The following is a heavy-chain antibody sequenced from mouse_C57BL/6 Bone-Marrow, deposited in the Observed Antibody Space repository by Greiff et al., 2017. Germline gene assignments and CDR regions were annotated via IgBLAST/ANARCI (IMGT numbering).Heavy chain of an antibody. CDR2: IYPGSGST. J-gene: IGHJ1*03. Sequence: QVQLQQPGAELVKPGASVKMSCKASGYTFTSYWITWVKQRPGQGLEWIGDIYPGSGSTNYNEKFKSKATLTVDTSSSTAYMQLSSLPSEGSAVYYCARPYYSNYWYFDVWGTGTTVTVSS. CDR3: ARPYYSNYWYFDV. D-gene: IGHD2-5*01. V-gene: IGHV1-55*01. CDR1: GYTFTSYW.